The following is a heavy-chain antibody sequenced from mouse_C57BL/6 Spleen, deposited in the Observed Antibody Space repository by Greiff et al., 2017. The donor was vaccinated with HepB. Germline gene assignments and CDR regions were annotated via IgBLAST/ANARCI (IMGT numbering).Heavy chain of an antibody. CDR2: INPSTGGT. D-gene: IGHD4-1*02. J-gene: IGHJ2*01. CDR1: GYSFTGYY. V-gene: IGHV1-42*01. Sequence: EVKLVESGPELVKPGASVKISCKASGYSFTGYYMNWVKQSPEKSLEWIGEINPSTGGTTYNQKFKAKATLTVDKSSSTAYMQLKSLTSEDSAVYYGARSPTGHYFDDWGQGTTLTVSS. CDR3: ARSPTGHYFDD.